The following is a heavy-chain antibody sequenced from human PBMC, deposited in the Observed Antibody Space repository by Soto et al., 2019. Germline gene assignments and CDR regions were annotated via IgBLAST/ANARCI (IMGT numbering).Heavy chain of an antibody. D-gene: IGHD3-10*01. V-gene: IGHV1-69*13. CDR2: IIPIFGTA. J-gene: IGHJ6*02. Sequence: SVKVSCKASGGTFSSYAISWVRQAPGQGLEWMGGIIPIFGTANYAQKFKGRVTITADEATSTAYMELSSLRSEDTAVYYCARAGSITMVRGVHYHYYGMDVWGQGTTVTVSS. CDR1: GGTFSSYA. CDR3: ARAGSITMVRGVHYHYYGMDV.